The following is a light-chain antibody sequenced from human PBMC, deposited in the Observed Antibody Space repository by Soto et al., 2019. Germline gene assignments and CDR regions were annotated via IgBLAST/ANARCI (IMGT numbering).Light chain of an antibody. Sequence: QSVLTQPPSASGPPGQRVTISCSGSSSNIGSNTVNWYQQLPGTAPKLLIYSNNQRPSGVPDRFSGPKSGTSASLAISGLQSEDEADYYCAAWDDSLNGVVFGGGTQLTVL. CDR2: SNN. CDR1: SSNIGSNT. J-gene: IGLJ2*01. CDR3: AAWDDSLNGVV. V-gene: IGLV1-44*01.